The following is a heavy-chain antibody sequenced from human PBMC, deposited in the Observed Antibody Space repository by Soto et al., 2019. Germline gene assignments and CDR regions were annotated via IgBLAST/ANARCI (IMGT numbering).Heavy chain of an antibody. J-gene: IGHJ4*02. CDR2: ITDSGGDA. D-gene: IGHD3-10*01. V-gene: IGHV3-23*01. Sequence: PGGSLRLSCAASGFTFSSYWMHWVRQAPGEGLEWVSSITDSGGDAKYADSVRGRFTISRDNSKNTLYLQMSSLRAEDSAVYYCARGSTDSYPGSRIFDFWGRGTLVTVSS. CDR3: ARGSTDSYPGSRIFDF. CDR1: GFTFSSYW.